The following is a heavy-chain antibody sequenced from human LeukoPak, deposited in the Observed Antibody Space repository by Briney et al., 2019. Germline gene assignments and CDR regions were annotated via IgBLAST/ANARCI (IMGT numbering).Heavy chain of an antibody. CDR1: GYTFTSYD. CDR3: ARGSSGGKGIDV. CDR2: MNPNSGNT. V-gene: IGHV1-8*01. D-gene: IGHD2-15*01. J-gene: IGHJ6*02. Sequence: ASVKVSCKASGYTFTSYDINWVRQASGQGLEWMGWMNPNSGNTGYAQKFQGRVTMTRNTSISTAYMELSSLRSEDTAVYYCARGSSGGKGIDVWGQGTTVTVSS.